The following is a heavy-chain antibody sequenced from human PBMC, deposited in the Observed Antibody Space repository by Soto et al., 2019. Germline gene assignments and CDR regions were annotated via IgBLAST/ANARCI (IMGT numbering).Heavy chain of an antibody. D-gene: IGHD3-22*01. CDR3: ARGYYDSSGYSIDY. CDR1: GGTFNSFA. Sequence: SVKVSCKSSGGTFNSFAFSWVRQAPGEGREWMGGLIVILGSTNYAQKFEGRVTITADEASSTAYMEVSDLRSEDTALYFCARGYYDSSGYSIDYWGPGTLVTVSS. V-gene: IGHV1-69*13. CDR2: LIVILGST. J-gene: IGHJ4*02.